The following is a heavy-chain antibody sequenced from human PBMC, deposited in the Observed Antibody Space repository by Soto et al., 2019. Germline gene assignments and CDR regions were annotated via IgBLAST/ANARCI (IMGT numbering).Heavy chain of an antibody. CDR1: GFIVSSNY. J-gene: IGHJ4*02. V-gene: IGHV3-53*01. D-gene: IGHD1-26*01. CDR2: IYNGGST. Sequence: EVQLVESGGGLIQPGGSLRLSCTASGFIVSSNYMSWVRQAPGKGLEWVSVIYNGGSTYYGDSVKGRFTITRDNSKNTLYLQMNNLRAEHTAVYPCASSPCGGPFDYWGQGTLVTVSS. CDR3: ASSPCGGPFDY.